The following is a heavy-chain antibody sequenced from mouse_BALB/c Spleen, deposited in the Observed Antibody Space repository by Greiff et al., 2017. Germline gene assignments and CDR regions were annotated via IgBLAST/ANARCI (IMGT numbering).Heavy chain of an antibody. V-gene: IGHV5-15*02. CDR2: ISNLAYSI. D-gene: IGHD1-1*01. CDR3: ARVNYGSSYDY. CDR1: GFTFSDYG. Sequence: EVKLMESGGGLVQPGGSRKLSCAASGFTFSDYGMAWVRQAPGKGPEWVAFISNLAYSIYYADTVTGRFTISRENAKNTLYLEMSSLRSEDTAMYYCARVNYGSSYDYWGQGTTLTVSS. J-gene: IGHJ2*01.